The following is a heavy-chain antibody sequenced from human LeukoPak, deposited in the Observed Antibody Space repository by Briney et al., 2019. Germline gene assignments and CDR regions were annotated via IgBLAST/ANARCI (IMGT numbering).Heavy chain of an antibody. D-gene: IGHD3-22*01. CDR3: ARRLTYYDSSGHYDAFDI. V-gene: IGHV1-18*01. J-gene: IGHJ3*02. Sequence: ASVKVSCKASGYTFTSYDITWVRQAPGQGLEWMGWISAYNGNTNYAQKLQGRVTMTTDTSTSTAYMELRSLRSDDTAVYYCARRLTYYDSSGHYDAFDIWGQGTMDTVSS. CDR1: GYTFTSYD. CDR2: ISAYNGNT.